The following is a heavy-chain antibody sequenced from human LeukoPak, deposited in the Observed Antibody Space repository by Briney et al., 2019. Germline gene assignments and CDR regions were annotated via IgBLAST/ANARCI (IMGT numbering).Heavy chain of an antibody. CDR3: ARLSSVIDY. CDR2: IYYSGST. J-gene: IGHJ4*02. Sequence: PSENLSLTCTVSGGSISSSSYYWGWIRQPPGKGLEWIGSIYYSGSTYYNPSLKSRVTISVDTSKNQFSLKLSSVTAADTAVYYCARLSSVIDYWGQGTLVTVSS. CDR1: GGSISSSSYY. V-gene: IGHV4-39*01. D-gene: IGHD6-6*01.